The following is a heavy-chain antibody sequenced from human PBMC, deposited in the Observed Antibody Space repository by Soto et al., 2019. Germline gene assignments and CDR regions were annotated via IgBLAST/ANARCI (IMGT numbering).Heavy chain of an antibody. V-gene: IGHV3-11*06. Sequence: GGSLRLSCAASGFTFSDYYMSWIRQAPGKGLEWVSYISSSSSYTNYADSVKGRFTISRDNAKNSLYLQMNSLRAEDTAVYYCARSLYCSSTSCYHIARAWFDPWGQGTLVTVSS. J-gene: IGHJ5*02. CDR1: GFTFSDYY. CDR3: ARSLYCSSTSCYHIARAWFDP. D-gene: IGHD2-2*01. CDR2: ISSSSSYT.